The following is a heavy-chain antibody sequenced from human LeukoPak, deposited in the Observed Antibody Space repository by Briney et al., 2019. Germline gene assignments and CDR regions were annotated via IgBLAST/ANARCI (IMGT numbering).Heavy chain of an antibody. CDR2: INSDGSST. J-gene: IGHJ4*02. D-gene: IGHD3-16*01. CDR1: GFTFSSYW. Sequence: GGSLRLSCAASGFTFSSYWMHWVRQAPGKGLVWVSRINSDGSSTSYADSVKGRFTISRDNAKNTLYLQMNSLRAEDTAVYYCAKDHALSYDYIWGSFDYWGQGTLVTVSS. CDR3: AKDHALSYDYIWGSFDY. V-gene: IGHV3-74*01.